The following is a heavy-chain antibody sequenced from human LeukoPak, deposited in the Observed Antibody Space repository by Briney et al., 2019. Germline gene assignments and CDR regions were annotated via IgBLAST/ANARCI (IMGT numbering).Heavy chain of an antibody. CDR2: IRYDGSNK. V-gene: IGHV3-30*02. Sequence: GGSLRLSCAASGFTFSTYWMHWVRQAPGKGLEWVAFIRYDGSNKYYADSVKGRFTISRDNSKNTLYLQMNSLRAEDTAVYYCAKDILAGYYNASYFDYGDQGTLVTVSS. CDR3: AKDILAGYYNASYFDY. J-gene: IGHJ4*02. CDR1: GFTFSTYW. D-gene: IGHD3-9*01.